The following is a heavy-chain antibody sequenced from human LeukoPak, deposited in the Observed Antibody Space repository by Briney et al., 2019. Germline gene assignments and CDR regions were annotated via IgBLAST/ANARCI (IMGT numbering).Heavy chain of an antibody. CDR1: GFSFDDYA. CDR3: ARDKYGYFDF. J-gene: IGHJ4*02. D-gene: IGHD4-17*01. CDR2: ITWDGRST. V-gene: IGHV3-43D*03. Sequence: GGSLRLSCAASGFSFDDYAMHWVRQCPGKGLEWVSLITWDGRSTYYIDSVKGRFTISRDNNENSLYLQMNSLRGDDTALYYCARDKYGYFDFWGQGTLVTVSS.